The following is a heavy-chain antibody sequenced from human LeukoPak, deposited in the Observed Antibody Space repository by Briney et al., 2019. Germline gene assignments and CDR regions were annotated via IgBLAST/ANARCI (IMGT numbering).Heavy chain of an antibody. D-gene: IGHD1-14*01. CDR3: ARRSPGRYYFDY. Sequence: ASVKVSCKASGYTFTSYYMHWVRQAPGQGPEWMGIINPSGGSTSYAQKFQGRVTMTRDTSTSTVYMELSSLRSEDTAVYYCARRSPGRYYFDYWGQGTLVTVSS. V-gene: IGHV1-46*01. J-gene: IGHJ4*02. CDR2: INPSGGST. CDR1: GYTFTSYY.